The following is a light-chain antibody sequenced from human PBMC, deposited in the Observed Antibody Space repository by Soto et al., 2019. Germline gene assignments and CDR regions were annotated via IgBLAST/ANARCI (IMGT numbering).Light chain of an antibody. CDR3: SSYTDTTTVV. Sequence: QSALTQPASVSGSPGQSITISCTGTSSDIGNYNYVTWYQQHPGKAPKVVIYDVTNRPSGVSNRFSGSKSGNTASLTISGLQAEDEADYYCSSYTDTTTVVSGGGTQLTVL. CDR2: DVT. CDR1: SSDIGNYNY. J-gene: IGLJ3*02. V-gene: IGLV2-14*01.